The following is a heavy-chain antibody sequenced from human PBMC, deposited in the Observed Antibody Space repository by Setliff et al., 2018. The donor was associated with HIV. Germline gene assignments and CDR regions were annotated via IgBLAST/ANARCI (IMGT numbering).Heavy chain of an antibody. D-gene: IGHD1-26*01. Sequence: TLSLTCTVSGGSISSDSYYWGWIRQPPGKGLEWIGSIHHSGTTYYNPSLKSRVTISVDTTPNQVSLQVNSVTAVDTAVYYCARVPHRVVGTTTLLYHFDYWGLGTLVTVSS. CDR3: ARVPHRVVGTTTLLYHFDY. J-gene: IGHJ4*02. CDR1: GGSISSDSYY. CDR2: IHHSGTT. V-gene: IGHV4-39*07.